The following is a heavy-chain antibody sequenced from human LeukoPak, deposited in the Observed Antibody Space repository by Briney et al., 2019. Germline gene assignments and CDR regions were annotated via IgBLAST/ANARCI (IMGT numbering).Heavy chain of an antibody. D-gene: IGHD4-23*01. Sequence: PSETLSLTCSVSGGSISLSYYYWGWIRQPPGKALEWIGSVYYSGTTSYNPSLKSRVTISVDMSKNHFSLRLSSVTAADTAVYYCVRVDNGGNYFDYWGQGTLVTVSS. V-gene: IGHV4-39*02. CDR1: GGSISLSYYY. CDR3: VRVDNGGNYFDY. CDR2: VYYSGTT. J-gene: IGHJ4*02.